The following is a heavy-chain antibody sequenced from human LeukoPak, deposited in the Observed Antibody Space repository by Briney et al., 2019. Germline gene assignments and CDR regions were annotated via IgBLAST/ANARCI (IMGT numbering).Heavy chain of an antibody. CDR3: AKDVDTAMGTVYYYYGMDV. CDR2: ISGSGGST. Sequence: PGGSLRLSCAASGFTFSSYAMSWVRQAPGKGLEWVSAISGSGGSTYYADSVKGRFTISRDNSKNTLYLQMNSLRAEDTAVYYCAKDVDTAMGTVYYYYGMDVWGQGTTVTVSS. CDR1: GFTFSSYA. J-gene: IGHJ6*02. V-gene: IGHV3-23*01. D-gene: IGHD5-18*01.